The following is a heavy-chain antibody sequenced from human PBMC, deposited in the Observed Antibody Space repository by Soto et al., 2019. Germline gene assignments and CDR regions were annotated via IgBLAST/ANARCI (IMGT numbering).Heavy chain of an antibody. Sequence: PSEMPQLTYAVCGSSFTGLYWSWLRQPPGKGLEWMGEINHSGSTNYNPSLNIRGTISVNTSKNQFYLKLSSVTSPYTAVYDCARGRTPLHCYYCTDVCVQGTTVA. CDR1: GSSFTGLY. V-gene: IGHV4-34*01. J-gene: IGHJ6*02. CDR3: ARGRTPLHCYYCTDV. CDR2: INHSGST.